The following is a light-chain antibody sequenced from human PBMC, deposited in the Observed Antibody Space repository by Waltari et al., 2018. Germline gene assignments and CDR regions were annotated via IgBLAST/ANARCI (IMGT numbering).Light chain of an antibody. J-gene: IGLJ3*02. CDR2: DVN. CDR1: TTDLVGYNY. CDR3: CSFTRSSTWV. Sequence: QSALTQPASVSGSPGQSLILSCTGTTTDLVGYNYVSWYQQHPGKAPKLMIYDVNSRPSGVSSRFSGSKSGNTASLIISGLQAEDEADYYCCSFTRSSTWVFGGGAKVTVL. V-gene: IGLV2-14*03.